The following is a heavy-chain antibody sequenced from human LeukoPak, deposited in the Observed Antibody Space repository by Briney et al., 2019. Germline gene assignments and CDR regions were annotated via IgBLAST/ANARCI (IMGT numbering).Heavy chain of an antibody. V-gene: IGHV3-48*04. D-gene: IGHD6-13*01. CDR1: GFIFSSYA. CDR3: ARVTYAVAGRLFDP. CDR2: ISSSGSTI. Sequence: PGGSLRLSCAASGFIFSSYAMSWVRQAPGKGLEWVSYISSSGSTIYYADSVKGRFTISRDNAKNSLYLQMNSLRAEDTAVYYCARVTYAVAGRLFDPWGQGTLVTVSS. J-gene: IGHJ5*02.